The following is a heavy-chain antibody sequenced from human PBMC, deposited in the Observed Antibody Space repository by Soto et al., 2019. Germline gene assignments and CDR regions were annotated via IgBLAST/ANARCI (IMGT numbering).Heavy chain of an antibody. CDR3: ARKADYGFTRGWFDP. J-gene: IGHJ5*02. Sequence: SETLSLTCAVYGGSFSGYYWSWIRQPPGKGLEWIGEINHSGSTNYNPSLKSRVTISVDTSKNQFSLKLSSVTAADTAVYYCARKADYGFTRGWFDPWGQGTLVTVSS. CDR2: INHSGST. V-gene: IGHV4-34*01. D-gene: IGHD4-17*01. CDR1: GGSFSGYY.